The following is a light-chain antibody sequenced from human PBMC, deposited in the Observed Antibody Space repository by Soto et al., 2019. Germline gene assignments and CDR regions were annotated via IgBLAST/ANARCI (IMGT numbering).Light chain of an antibody. J-gene: IGKJ2*01. CDR2: RAS. CDR3: QQYITYSHT. Sequence: DIQMTQSPSTLSASVGDRVTITCRASQSISNWLAWYQQKPGKAPKLLIYRASALESGVPSRFSGSGSGTEFTLTISSLQPDDFATYYCQQYITYSHTFGQGTKLDI. CDR1: QSISNW. V-gene: IGKV1-5*03.